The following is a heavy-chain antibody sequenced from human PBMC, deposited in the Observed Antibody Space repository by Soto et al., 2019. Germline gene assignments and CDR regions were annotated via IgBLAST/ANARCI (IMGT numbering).Heavy chain of an antibody. CDR3: ASWYYDHRGHDAFEI. CDR2: INPKSGGT. CDR1: GYTFTDYY. V-gene: IGHV1-2*02. D-gene: IGHD3-22*01. J-gene: IGHJ3*02. Sequence: ASVKVSCEASGYTFTDYYIHWVRQAPGQGLEWMGWINPKSGGTSYAQKFQGRVTMARDTSITTAYLELSSLRSDDTALYYCASWYYDHRGHDAFEIWGQGTMVTV.